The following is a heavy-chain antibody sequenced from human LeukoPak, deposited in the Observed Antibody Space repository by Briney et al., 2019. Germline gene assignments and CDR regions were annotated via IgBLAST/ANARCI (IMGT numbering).Heavy chain of an antibody. J-gene: IGHJ5*02. Sequence: SETLSLTCTVSGGSISSSSYYWGWLRQPPGKGPEWIGSFYYSGSTYYNPSLKSRVTISVDTSKNQFSLKLSSVTAADTAVYYCARDIAQIYCSGGSCYLFDPWGQGTLVTVSS. V-gene: IGHV4-39*07. CDR3: ARDIAQIYCSGGSCYLFDP. CDR1: GGSISSSSYY. CDR2: FYYSGST. D-gene: IGHD2-15*01.